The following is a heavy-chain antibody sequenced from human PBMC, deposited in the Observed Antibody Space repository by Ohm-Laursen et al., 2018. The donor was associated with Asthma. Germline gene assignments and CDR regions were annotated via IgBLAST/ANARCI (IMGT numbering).Heavy chain of an antibody. Sequence: SLRLSCTASGFTFSSYSMNWVRQAPGKRLEWVSYITSYSSTTYYADSVKGRFTISRDNAKNLVYLQMNDLRAEDTALYYCARIGPEWELPGREYSVHHWGQGTLVTVSS. D-gene: IGHD1-26*01. CDR2: ITSYSSTT. CDR3: ARIGPEWELPGREYSVHH. CDR1: GFTFSSYS. J-gene: IGHJ1*01. V-gene: IGHV3-48*01.